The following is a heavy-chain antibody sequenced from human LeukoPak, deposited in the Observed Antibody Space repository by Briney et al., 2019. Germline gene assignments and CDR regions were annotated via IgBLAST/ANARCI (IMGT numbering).Heavy chain of an antibody. CDR1: SGSFSGYY. Sequence: SETLSLTCAVYSGSFSGYYWSWIRQPPGKGLEWIGEINHNGSTNYNPSLKSRVTISVDTSKNQFSLKLSSVTAADTAVYYCARYGCSGGSCYLHFDYWGQGTLVTVSS. J-gene: IGHJ4*02. D-gene: IGHD2-15*01. V-gene: IGHV4-34*01. CDR2: INHNGST. CDR3: ARYGCSGGSCYLHFDY.